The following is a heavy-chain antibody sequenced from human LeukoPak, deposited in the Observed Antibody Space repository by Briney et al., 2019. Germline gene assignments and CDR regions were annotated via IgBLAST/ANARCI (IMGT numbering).Heavy chain of an antibody. D-gene: IGHD2-2*02. CDR2: INPYNGNT. V-gene: IGHV1-18*01. CDR3: ARELYGRFEY. Sequence: PGASVKVSCKASGYTFTTYGISWVRQAPGQGLECMGWINPYNGNTNYAQKLQGRVTMTTDTSTSTAYMELRSLRSDDTAVYYCARELYGRFEYWGQGTLVTVSS. CDR1: GYTFTTYG. J-gene: IGHJ4*02.